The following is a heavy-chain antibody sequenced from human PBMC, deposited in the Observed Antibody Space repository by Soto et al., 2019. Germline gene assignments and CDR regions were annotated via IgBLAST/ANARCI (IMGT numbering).Heavy chain of an antibody. J-gene: IGHJ6*02. Sequence: GASVKVSCKASVYTFTGCYMHWVRQAPGQGLEWMGWINTNSGGTNYAQKFQGRVTMTRDTSISTAYMELRRLRSDDTAVYYCARVALLTYEDCYYYDGMEVWGQGPTVTVS. D-gene: IGHD2-8*01. CDR1: VYTFTGCY. CDR2: INTNSGGT. V-gene: IGHV1-2*02. CDR3: ARVALLTYEDCYYYDGMEV.